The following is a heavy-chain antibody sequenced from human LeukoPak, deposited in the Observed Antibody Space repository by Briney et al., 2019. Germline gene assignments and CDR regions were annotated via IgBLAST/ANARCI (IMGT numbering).Heavy chain of an antibody. V-gene: IGHV3-21*01. CDR3: ARDLAKDIVVAHDAFDL. D-gene: IGHD2-2*01. J-gene: IGHJ3*01. Sequence: GGSLRLSCAASGFTFSSHTMNWVRQAPGKGLEWVSCVSSSSSYIYYADSVKGRFTISRDNAKNSLYLQMNSLRAEDTAVYFCARDLAKDIVVAHDAFDLWGQGTMVTVSS. CDR1: GFTFSSHT. CDR2: VSSSSSYI.